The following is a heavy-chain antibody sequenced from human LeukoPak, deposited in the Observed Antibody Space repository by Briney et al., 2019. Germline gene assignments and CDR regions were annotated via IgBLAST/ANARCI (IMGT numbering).Heavy chain of an antibody. CDR1: GYTFTSYA. V-gene: IGHV1-3*01. CDR2: INAGNGNT. Sequence: ASVKVSCTASGYTFTSYAMHWVRQAPGQRLEWMGWINAGNGNTKYSQKFQGRVTITRDTSASTAYMELSSLRSEDTAVYYCAREGGSTYDYVWGSYRSAWFDPWGQGTLVTVSS. CDR3: AREGGSTYDYVWGSYRSAWFDP. J-gene: IGHJ5*02. D-gene: IGHD3-16*02.